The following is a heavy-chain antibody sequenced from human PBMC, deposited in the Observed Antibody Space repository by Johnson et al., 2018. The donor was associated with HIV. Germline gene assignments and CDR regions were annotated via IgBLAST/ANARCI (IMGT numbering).Heavy chain of an antibody. CDR2: ISHDVDTK. D-gene: IGHD3-10*01. CDR3: ARGPLYYFASGLWAFDI. Sequence: QVHLVESGGGLIQPGGSLRLSCAASGFTFSHAWMSWVRQAPGKGLEWVAFISHDVDTKYYADSVKGRFTVSRDNSKNTLYLEMNSLNTEDTAVYYCARGPLYYFASGLWAFDIWGQGTMVTFS. CDR1: GFTFSHAW. V-gene: IGHV3-30*03. J-gene: IGHJ3*02.